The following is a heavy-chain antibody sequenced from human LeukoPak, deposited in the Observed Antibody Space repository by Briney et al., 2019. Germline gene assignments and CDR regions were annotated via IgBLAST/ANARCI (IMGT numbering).Heavy chain of an antibody. D-gene: IGHD1-26*01. CDR1: GDSISSADYY. CDR3: ARVKYSGSYYGVDY. V-gene: IGHV4-30-4*08. J-gene: IGHJ4*02. Sequence: SETLPLTCTVSGDSISSADYYWSWIRQSPGKGLEWIGYIYYSGSTYYNPSLKSRVIISADTSKNQFSLKLSSVTAADTAVYYCARVKYSGSYYGVDYWGQGTLVTVSS. CDR2: IYYSGST.